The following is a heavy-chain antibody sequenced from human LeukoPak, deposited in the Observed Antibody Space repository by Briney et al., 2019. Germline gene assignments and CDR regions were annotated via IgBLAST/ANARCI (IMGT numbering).Heavy chain of an antibody. CDR1: GFTFSSYG. CDR2: ISGSGGST. V-gene: IGHV3-23*01. D-gene: IGHD6-13*01. CDR3: ARDQGFSSSSINWFDP. J-gene: IGHJ5*02. Sequence: GGSLRLSCAASGFTFSSYGMSWVRQAPGKGLEWVSAISGSGGSTYYADSVKGRFTISRDNSKNTLYLQMNSLRAEDTAVYYCARDQGFSSSSINWFDPWGQGTLVTVSS.